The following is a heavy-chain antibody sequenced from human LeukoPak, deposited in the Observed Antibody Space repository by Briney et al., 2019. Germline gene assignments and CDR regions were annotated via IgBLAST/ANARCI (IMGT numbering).Heavy chain of an antibody. J-gene: IGHJ6*02. V-gene: IGHV4-31*03. Sequence: SETLSLTCTVSGGSISSGGYSWSWIRQHPGKGLEWIGYIYYSGSTYYNPSLKSRVTISVDTSKNRFSLKLSSVTAADTAVYYCARDLDYSNYIDYGMDVWGQGTTVTVSS. D-gene: IGHD4-11*01. CDR2: IYYSGST. CDR3: ARDLDYSNYIDYGMDV. CDR1: GGSISSGGYS.